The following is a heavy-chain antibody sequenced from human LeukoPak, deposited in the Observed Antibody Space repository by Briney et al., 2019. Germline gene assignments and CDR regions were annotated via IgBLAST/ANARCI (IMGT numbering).Heavy chain of an antibody. CDR2: IYYSGST. V-gene: IGHV4-59*01. Sequence: SETLSLTCTVSGGSISSYYWSWIRQPPGKGLEWIGYIYYSGSTNYNPSLKSRVTISVDTSKNQFSLKLSPVTAADTAVYYCARASDYYDSSGYFFFDYWGQGTLVTVSS. CDR1: GGSISSYY. D-gene: IGHD3-22*01. CDR3: ARASDYYDSSGYFFFDY. J-gene: IGHJ4*02.